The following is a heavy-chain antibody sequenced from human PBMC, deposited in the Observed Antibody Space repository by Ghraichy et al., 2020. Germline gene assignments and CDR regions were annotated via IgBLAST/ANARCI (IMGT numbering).Heavy chain of an antibody. CDR2: ISNGGSTS. CDR3: AKKSPAYCGADCYLDF. D-gene: IGHD2-21*02. CDR1: GFTFSNSA. V-gene: IGHV3-23*01. J-gene: IGHJ4*02. Sequence: RGSLRLSCAASGFTFSNSAMTWVRQAPGKGLEWVSSISNGGSTSDYADSVKGRFTISRDNAKNTLYLQMNSVRAEDTALYYCAKKSPAYCGADCYLDFWGQGTLVTVSA.